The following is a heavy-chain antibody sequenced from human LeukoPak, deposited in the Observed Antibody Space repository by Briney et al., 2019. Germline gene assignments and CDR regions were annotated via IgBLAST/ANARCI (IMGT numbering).Heavy chain of an antibody. CDR2: IRSKIYGGTT. CDR1: GFIFGDYV. D-gene: IGHD3-22*01. CDR3: SRNAPDRYYYDSTGYYVDH. Sequence: GRSLRPSCKASGFIFGDYVINWVRQAPGKGLEWVGLIRSKIYGGTTEYAASVKGRFTISRDDFRSLAYLHMNSLKTEDTAVYYCSRNAPDRYYYDSTGYYVDHWGQGTLVTVSS. V-gene: IGHV3-49*04. J-gene: IGHJ4*02.